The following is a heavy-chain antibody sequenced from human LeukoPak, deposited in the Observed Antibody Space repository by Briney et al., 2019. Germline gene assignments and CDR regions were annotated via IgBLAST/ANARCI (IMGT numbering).Heavy chain of an antibody. V-gene: IGHV3-43*02. J-gene: IGHJ4*02. CDR1: GFTFSSYS. Sequence: PGGSLRLSCAASGFTFSSYSMNWVRQAPGRGLEWVSLVTGDGNTAYYADSVQGRFTFSRDNSKNSLYLQMNSLRTEDTALYYCVKDRDRLRIHFFDYWGQGTLVTVSS. CDR2: VTGDGNTA. D-gene: IGHD4-17*01. CDR3: VKDRDRLRIHFFDY.